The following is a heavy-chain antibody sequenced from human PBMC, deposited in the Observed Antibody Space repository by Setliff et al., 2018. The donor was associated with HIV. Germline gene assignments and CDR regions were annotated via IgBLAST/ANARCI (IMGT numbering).Heavy chain of an antibody. V-gene: IGHV4-39*06. CDR1: GGSISSGTYY. Sequence: PSETLSLTCTVSGGSISSGTYYWGWVRQPPGKGLEWVGSMYPNGRTYYNPSVKSRVTISVDTSKNQFALKLSSVTAADTAVYYCARAPLSGGSFGWFDPWGQGTLVTVSS. CDR3: ARAPLSGGSFGWFDP. D-gene: IGHD2-15*01. CDR2: MYPNGRT. J-gene: IGHJ5*02.